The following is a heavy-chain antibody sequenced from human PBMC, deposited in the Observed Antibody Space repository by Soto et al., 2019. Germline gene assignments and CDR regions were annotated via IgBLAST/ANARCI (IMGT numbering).Heavy chain of an antibody. J-gene: IGHJ3*02. V-gene: IGHV3-53*01. Sequence: GGSLRLSCAVSGFTVSNNYMSWVRQAPGKGLEGVSVIYSGGYTAYGDSVKGRFTISRDNSKNTLYLQMNSLRAEDTAVYYCVKDRMAYNSVWYPFDIWGQGTMVTVSS. CDR3: VKDRMAYNSVWYPFDI. D-gene: IGHD1-20*01. CDR2: IYSGGYT. CDR1: GFTVSNNY.